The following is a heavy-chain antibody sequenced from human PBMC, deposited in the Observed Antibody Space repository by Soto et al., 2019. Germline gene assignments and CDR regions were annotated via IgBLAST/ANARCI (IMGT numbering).Heavy chain of an antibody. J-gene: IGHJ5*02. D-gene: IGHD7-27*01. CDR2: VYHSGST. Sequence: PSETLSLTCTVSGASITSSYWTWVRQPPGKGLEWIGYVYHSGSTNYNPSLKSRVTLSVSTSKNQFSLRLTSVTAADTAVYYCATGYAWFDPWGQGALVTVS. V-gene: IGHV4-59*03. CDR1: GASITSSY. CDR3: ATGYAWFDP.